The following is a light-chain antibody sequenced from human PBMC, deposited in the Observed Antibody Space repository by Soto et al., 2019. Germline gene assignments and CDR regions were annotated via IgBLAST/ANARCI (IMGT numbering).Light chain of an antibody. CDR2: WAS. CDR1: QSVLYSSNNKNY. V-gene: IGKV4-1*01. CDR3: QQYYSTPST. J-gene: IGKJ1*01. Sequence: DIVMTQSPDSLAVSLGERATINCRSSQSVLYSSNNKNYLAWYQQKPGQPPKLLISWASTRESGVPDRFSGSAXGXXXXLXINXLXAXDVAVYSCQQYYSTPSTFGQGTKVEIK.